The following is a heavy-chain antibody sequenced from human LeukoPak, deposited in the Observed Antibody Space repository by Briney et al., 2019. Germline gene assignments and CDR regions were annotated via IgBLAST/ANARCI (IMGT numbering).Heavy chain of an antibody. Sequence: SETLSLTCTVSGGSISSSSYYWGWIRQPPGKGLEWIGSIYYSGSTYYNPSLKSRVTISVDTSKNQFSLKLSSVTAADTAVYYCARVMYSSSSFGVDYYYYYMDVWGKGTTVTVSS. CDR3: ARVMYSSSSFGVDYYYYYMDV. V-gene: IGHV4-39*07. CDR2: IYYSGST. D-gene: IGHD6-6*01. CDR1: GGSISSSSYY. J-gene: IGHJ6*03.